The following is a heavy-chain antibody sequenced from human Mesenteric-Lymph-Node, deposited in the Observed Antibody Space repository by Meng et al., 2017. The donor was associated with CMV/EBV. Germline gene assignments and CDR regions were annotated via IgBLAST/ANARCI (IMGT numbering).Heavy chain of an antibody. CDR3: ARDQSRTWGYYFDF. J-gene: IGHJ4*02. D-gene: IGHD7-27*01. CDR2: ISDDGRTK. Sequence: SGFTFRSYTMHLVRQAPGKGLEWVAVISDDGRTKYYADSVKGRFTISRDSSENALYLQMNSLRAEDTALYYCARDQSRTWGYYFDFWGQGTLVTVSS. CDR1: GFTFRSYT. V-gene: IGHV3-30-3*01.